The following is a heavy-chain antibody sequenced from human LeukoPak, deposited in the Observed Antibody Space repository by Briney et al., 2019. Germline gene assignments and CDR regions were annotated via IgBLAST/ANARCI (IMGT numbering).Heavy chain of an antibody. CDR3: AKASRFGYSYGPREYFYYMDV. J-gene: IGHJ6*03. CDR1: GFSFSSYA. Sequence: GGSLRLSCSASGFSFSSYAMSWVRQAPGKGLEWVSGISASGAITYYADSVKGRFTISRDNSKNTLYLQMNTLRAEDTAVYYCAKASRFGYSYGPREYFYYMDVWGKGTTVTISS. D-gene: IGHD5-18*01. V-gene: IGHV3-23*01. CDR2: ISASGAIT.